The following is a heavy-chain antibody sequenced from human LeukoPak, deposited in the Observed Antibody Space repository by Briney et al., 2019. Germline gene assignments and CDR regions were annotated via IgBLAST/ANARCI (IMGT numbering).Heavy chain of an antibody. D-gene: IGHD3-3*01. CDR1: GFTFSSYG. CDR3: ASRITVFGVATRGYYMDV. V-gene: IGHV3-30*19. CDR2: ISYDGSNK. J-gene: IGHJ6*03. Sequence: PGGSLRLSCAASGFTFSSYGMHWVRQAPGKGLEWVAVISYDGSNKYYADSVKGRFTISRDNSKNTLYLQMNSLRAEDTAVYYCASRITVFGVATRGYYMDVWGKGTTVTVSS.